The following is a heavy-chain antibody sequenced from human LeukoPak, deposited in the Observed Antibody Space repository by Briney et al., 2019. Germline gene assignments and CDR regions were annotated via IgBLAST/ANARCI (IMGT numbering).Heavy chain of an antibody. J-gene: IGHJ4*02. D-gene: IGHD3-16*01. V-gene: IGHV3-7*04. CDR3: ARGTYYYEF. Sequence: GGSLRLSCAATKFTFSSYWMSWVGQAPGKGLEWVACMNQLGNEKNYLDSVKGRFTISRDNAKNSLYLQMTSLRAEDTAVYYCARGTYYYEFWGQGTLVTVSS. CDR1: KFTFSSYW. CDR2: MNQLGNEK.